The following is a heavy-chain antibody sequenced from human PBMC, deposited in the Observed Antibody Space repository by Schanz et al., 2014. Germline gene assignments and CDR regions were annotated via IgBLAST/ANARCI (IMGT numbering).Heavy chain of an antibody. J-gene: IGHJ6*03. V-gene: IGHV3-21*02. D-gene: IGHD2-15*01. CDR3: ARDAVALVPEYFMDV. CDR1: GFNFYTSA. CDR2: ISSSSSYI. Sequence: EVRLVESGGGLVQPGGSLRLSCVASGFNFYTSAMTWVRQAPGKGLEWVSSISSSSSYISYADSVKGRFTISRDNSMNTLHLQMDGLRVEDTAVYYCARDAVALVPEYFMDVWGKGTPVTVSS.